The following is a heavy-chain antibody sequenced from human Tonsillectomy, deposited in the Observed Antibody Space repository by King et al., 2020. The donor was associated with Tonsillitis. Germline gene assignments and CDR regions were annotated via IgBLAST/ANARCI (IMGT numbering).Heavy chain of an antibody. V-gene: IGHV4-34*01. CDR1: GGSFSGYS. D-gene: IGHD1-1*01. CDR2: INHSGST. Sequence: VQLQQWGAGLLKPSETLSLTCAVYGGSFSGYSWSWIRQPPGKGLEWIGEINHSGSTNSNPSLKSRVTISVDTSKNQFSLKVSSVTAADPAVNYCASAPEATNFGFGWFDPWGQGTLVTVSS. CDR3: ASAPEATNFGFGWFDP. J-gene: IGHJ5*02.